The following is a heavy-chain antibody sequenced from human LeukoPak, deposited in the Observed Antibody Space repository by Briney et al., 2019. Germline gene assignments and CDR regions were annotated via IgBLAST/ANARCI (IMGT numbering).Heavy chain of an antibody. CDR2: IWYDGSKK. CDR3: ARDPGTLATYFDY. CDR1: GYSFSSYG. V-gene: IGHV3-33*01. Sequence: GGSLRLSCAASGYSFSSYGMQWVRQAPGKGLEWVAVIWYDGSKKYYADSVKGRFTISRDDSKNTLYLQMNSLRAEDTAIYYCARDPGTLATYFDYWGPGTLVTVSS. J-gene: IGHJ4*02. D-gene: IGHD6-13*01.